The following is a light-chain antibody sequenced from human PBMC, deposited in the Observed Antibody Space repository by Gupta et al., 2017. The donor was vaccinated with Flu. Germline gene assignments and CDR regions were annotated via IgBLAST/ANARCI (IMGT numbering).Light chain of an antibody. J-gene: IGKJ1*01. V-gene: IGKV3-20*01. Sequence: EIVLTQSPGTLSLSPGERATLSCRASQSVSSSYLAWYQQKPGQAPRLLIYGASISDRGIPDRFSGSGFGTDFTLTISIRELEDFAVYYCQQYGSSPPWTFGQGTKVEIK. CDR2: GAS. CDR1: QSVSSSY. CDR3: QQYGSSPPWT.